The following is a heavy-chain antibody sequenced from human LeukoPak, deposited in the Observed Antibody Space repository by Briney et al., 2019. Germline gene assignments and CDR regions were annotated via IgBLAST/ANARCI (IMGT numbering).Heavy chain of an antibody. V-gene: IGHV3-9*01. D-gene: IGHD3-3*01. CDR1: GFTFSSYA. CDR3: AKDSYYDFWSGYQPFDY. J-gene: IGHJ4*02. Sequence: PGGSLRLSCAASGFTFSSYAMHWVRQAPGKGLEWVSGISWNSGSIGYADSVKGRFTISRDNAKNSLYLQMNSLRAEDTALYYCAKDSYYDFWSGYQPFDYWGQGTLVTVSS. CDR2: ISWNSGSI.